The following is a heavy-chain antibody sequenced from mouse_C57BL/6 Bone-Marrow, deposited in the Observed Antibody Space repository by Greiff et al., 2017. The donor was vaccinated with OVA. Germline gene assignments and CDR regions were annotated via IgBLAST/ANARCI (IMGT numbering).Heavy chain of an antibody. D-gene: IGHD2-4*01. CDR3: ARHCDYAPWYFDV. CDR1: GYTFTSYW. J-gene: IGHJ1*03. Sequence: VQLQQPGAELVRPGTSVKLSCKASGYTFTSYWMHWVKQRPGQGLEWIGVIDPSDSYTNYNQKFKGKATLTADTSSSTAYMQLSSLTSEDSAVYYYARHCDYAPWYFDVWGKGTTVTVSS. V-gene: IGHV1-59*01. CDR2: IDPSDSYT.